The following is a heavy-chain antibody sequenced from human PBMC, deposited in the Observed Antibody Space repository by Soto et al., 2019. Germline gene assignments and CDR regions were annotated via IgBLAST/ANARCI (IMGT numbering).Heavy chain of an antibody. CDR1: GFTFSSYG. V-gene: IGHV3-33*01. CDR2: IWYDGSNK. Sequence: LRLSCAASGFTFSSYGMHWVRQAPGKGLEWVAVIWYDGSNKYYADSVKGRFTISRDNSKNTLYLQMNSLRAEDTAVYYCARDVIVAYCGGDCYSDYYGMDVWGQGTTVTVSS. D-gene: IGHD2-21*02. CDR3: ARDVIVAYCGGDCYSDYYGMDV. J-gene: IGHJ6*02.